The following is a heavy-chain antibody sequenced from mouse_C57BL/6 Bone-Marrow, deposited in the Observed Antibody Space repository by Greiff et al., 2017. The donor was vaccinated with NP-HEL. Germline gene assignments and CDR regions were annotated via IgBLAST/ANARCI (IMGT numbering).Heavy chain of an antibody. J-gene: IGHJ2*01. CDR1: GFSLTSYG. Sequence: QVQLKESGPGLVQPSQSLSITCTVSGFSLTSYGVHWVRQSPGKGLEWLGVIWRGGSTDYNAAFISRLSISKANSKSQVFFKMNSLQADDTAIYYWARGGVTTVVAYYFDYWGQGTTLTVSS. CDR2: IWRGGST. V-gene: IGHV2-2*01. D-gene: IGHD1-1*01. CDR3: ARGGVTTVVAYYFDY.